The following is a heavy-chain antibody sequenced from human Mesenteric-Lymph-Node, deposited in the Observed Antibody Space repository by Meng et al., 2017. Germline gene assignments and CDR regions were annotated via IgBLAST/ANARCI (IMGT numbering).Heavy chain of an antibody. CDR3: ARGWGYFDS. V-gene: IGHV4-61*01. D-gene: IGHD3-16*01. Sequence: ESLKISCTVSGSSISSDYFWTWIRQPPGKGLEWIGYIYYTGNTDYNPSLKSRLTISVDTSKNQFSLNLSSVTATDTAVYYCARGWGYFDSWGQGTLVTVSS. J-gene: IGHJ4*02. CDR2: IYYTGNT. CDR1: GSSISSDYF.